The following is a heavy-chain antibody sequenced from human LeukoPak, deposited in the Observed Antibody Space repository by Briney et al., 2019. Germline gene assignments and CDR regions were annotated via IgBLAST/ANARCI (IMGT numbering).Heavy chain of an antibody. CDR2: ISSSSSYI. D-gene: IGHD3-9*01. J-gene: IGHJ4*02. V-gene: IGHV3-21*01. CDR3: ARDRHPHYDILTSSIDY. Sequence: PGGSLRLSCAASGLSFSDHAMGWVRQAPGKGLEWVSSISSSSSYIYYADSVKGRFTISRDNAKNSLYLQMNSLRAEDTAVYYCARDRHPHYDILTSSIDYWGQGTLVTVSS. CDR1: GLSFSDHA.